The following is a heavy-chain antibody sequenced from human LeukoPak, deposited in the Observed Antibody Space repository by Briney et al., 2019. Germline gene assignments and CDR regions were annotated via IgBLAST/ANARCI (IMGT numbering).Heavy chain of an antibody. J-gene: IGHJ4*02. D-gene: IGHD3-16*02. V-gene: IGHV3-48*04. CDR2: ISSSSSTI. CDR3: ARGNYDYVWGSYHANDY. Sequence: PGGSLRLSCAASGFTFSSYSMNWVRQAPGKGLEWVSYISSSSSTIYYADSVKGRFTISRDNAKNSLYLQMNSLRAEDTAVYYCARGNYDYVWGSYHANDYWGQGTLVTVSS. CDR1: GFTFSSYS.